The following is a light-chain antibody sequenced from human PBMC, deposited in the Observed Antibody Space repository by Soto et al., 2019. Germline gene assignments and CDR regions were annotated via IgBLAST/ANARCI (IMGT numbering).Light chain of an antibody. CDR3: QQYHSYWT. CDR1: QNIRSR. J-gene: IGKJ1*01. V-gene: IGKV1-5*01. CDR2: DAS. Sequence: DFQMTQSPSTLSASVGDRVTITCWASQNIRSRLAWFQQKPGKAPKLLIYDASGLESGVPQRFSGSGSGTEFTLTISSLQTDDFSTYYCQQYHSYWTFGQGTKVDIK.